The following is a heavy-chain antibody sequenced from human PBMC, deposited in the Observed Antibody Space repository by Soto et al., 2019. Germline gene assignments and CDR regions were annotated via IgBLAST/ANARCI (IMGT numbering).Heavy chain of an antibody. V-gene: IGHV1-18*04. Sequence: VASVKVSCKASGYTFTSYGISWVRQAPGQGLEWMGWISAYNGNTNYAQKLQGRVTMTTDTSTSTAYMELRSLRSDDTAVYYCARVTKQLWLPSYFDYWGQGPMVTVYS. J-gene: IGHJ4*02. CDR1: GYTFTSYG. D-gene: IGHD5-18*01. CDR3: ARVTKQLWLPSYFDY. CDR2: ISAYNGNT.